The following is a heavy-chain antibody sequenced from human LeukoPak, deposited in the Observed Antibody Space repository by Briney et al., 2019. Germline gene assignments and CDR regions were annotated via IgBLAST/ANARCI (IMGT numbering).Heavy chain of an antibody. CDR1: GYTFTGSY. CDR3: ARGNHYYGSGSRNWFDP. J-gene: IGHJ5*02. Sequence: ASVKVSCKASGYTFTGSYTHWVRQAPGQGLEWMGWINPNNGGTNYAQKFQGRVTTTRDTSISTGYMELSRLTSDDTAVYYCARGNHYYGSGSRNWFDPWGQGTLVTVSS. V-gene: IGHV1-2*02. D-gene: IGHD3-10*01. CDR2: INPNNGGT.